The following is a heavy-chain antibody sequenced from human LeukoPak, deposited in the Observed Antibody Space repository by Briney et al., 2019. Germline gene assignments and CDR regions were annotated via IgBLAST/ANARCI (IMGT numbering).Heavy chain of an antibody. J-gene: IGHJ6*03. CDR3: AGMTTAYNYMDV. V-gene: IGHV4-34*01. D-gene: IGHD4-11*01. CDR1: GGSFSGYY. Sequence: SETLSLTCAVYGGSFSGYYWSWIRQPPGKGLEWIGEINHSGSTNYNPSLKSRVTIPVDTSKNQFSLKLSSVTAADTAVYYCAGMTTAYNYMDVWGKGTTVTVSS. CDR2: INHSGST.